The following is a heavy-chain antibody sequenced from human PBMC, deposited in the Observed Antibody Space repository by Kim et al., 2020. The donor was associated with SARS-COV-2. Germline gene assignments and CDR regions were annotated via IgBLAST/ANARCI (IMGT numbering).Heavy chain of an antibody. J-gene: IGHJ4*01. Sequence: GGSLRLSCSASGFTFSTYSMNWVRQAPGRGLEWVSSISSRSSYIYYADSVKGRFTISRDTAKNSLYLQMNSLRAEDTAVYYCARDEARLTKDWGHGSLVT. CDR2: ISSRSSYI. CDR1: GFTFSTYS. D-gene: IGHD3-9*01. V-gene: IGHV3-21*01. CDR3: ARDEARLTKD.